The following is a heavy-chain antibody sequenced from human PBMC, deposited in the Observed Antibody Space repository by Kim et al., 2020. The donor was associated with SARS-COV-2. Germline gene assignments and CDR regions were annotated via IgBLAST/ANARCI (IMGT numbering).Heavy chain of an antibody. CDR2: ISAYNGNT. V-gene: IGHV1-18*04. CDR3: ARQVCGGDCYSWEYYYGMDV. D-gene: IGHD2-21*02. Sequence: ASVKVSCKASGYTFTSYGISWVLQAPGQGLEWMGWISAYNGNTNYAQKLQGRVTMTTDTSTSTAYMELRSLRSDDTAVYYCARQVCGGDCYSWEYYYGMDVWGQGTTVTVSS. CDR1: GYTFTSYG. J-gene: IGHJ6*02.